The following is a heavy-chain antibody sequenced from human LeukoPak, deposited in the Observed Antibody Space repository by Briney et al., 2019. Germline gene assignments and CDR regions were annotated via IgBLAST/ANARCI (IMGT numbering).Heavy chain of an antibody. D-gene: IGHD3-10*01. CDR1: GGSFSGYY. CDR2: INHSGST. J-gene: IGHJ6*02. CDR3: ARVLAGVTMVRGVKVFYYYYGMDV. Sequence: ASETLSLTCAVYGGSFSGYYWSWIRQPPGKGLEWIGEINHSGSTNYNPSLKSRVTISVDTSKNQFSLKLSSVTAADTAVYYCARVLAGVTMVRGVKVFYYYYGMDVWGQGTTVTVSS. V-gene: IGHV4-34*01.